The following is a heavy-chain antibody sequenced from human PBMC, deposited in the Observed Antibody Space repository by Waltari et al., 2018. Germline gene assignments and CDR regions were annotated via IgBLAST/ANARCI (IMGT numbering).Heavy chain of an antibody. CDR2: IKQDGSDK. J-gene: IGHJ1*01. V-gene: IGHV3-7*01. CDR3: AVSIAVVGRRTLYFQH. CDR1: GFTFSSYW. D-gene: IGHD6-13*01. Sequence: EVQLVESGGGLVQPGGSLRLSCAASGFTFSSYWMRWVRQAPGKGLEWVANIKQDGSDKYYVDSVKDRFTIFRDNAKNSLYLQMNSLRGEDTAVYYCAVSIAVVGRRTLYFQHWGQGTLVTVSS.